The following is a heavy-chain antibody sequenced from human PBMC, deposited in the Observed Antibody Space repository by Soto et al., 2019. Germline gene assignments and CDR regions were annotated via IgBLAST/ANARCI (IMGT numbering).Heavy chain of an antibody. D-gene: IGHD6-19*01. Sequence: ASVKVSCKASGYTFINYYMHWVRQAPGQGLEWMGIINPSGGSSTYPQNFQGRVTMTTDTPTSTVYMEVSSLRSEDTAVYYCARGSSSGWRYYFDYWGQGTLVTVSS. CDR2: INPSGGSS. J-gene: IGHJ4*02. CDR3: ARGSSSGWRYYFDY. V-gene: IGHV1-46*01. CDR1: GYTFINYY.